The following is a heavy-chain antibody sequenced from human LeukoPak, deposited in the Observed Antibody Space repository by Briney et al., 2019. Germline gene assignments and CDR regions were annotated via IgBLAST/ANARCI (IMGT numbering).Heavy chain of an antibody. D-gene: IGHD3-10*01. Sequence: SETLSLTCSVSGDSMSGYYWSWIRQPPGKGLEWIGYMYYSGTTNYNPSLKSRVTISADTSKNHFSLKLYSVTAADTAVYYCARHDNYPGFGRGFDPWGQGFLVTVTS. CDR2: MYYSGTT. CDR3: ARHDNYPGFGRGFDP. J-gene: IGHJ5*02. CDR1: GDSMSGYY. V-gene: IGHV4-59*08.